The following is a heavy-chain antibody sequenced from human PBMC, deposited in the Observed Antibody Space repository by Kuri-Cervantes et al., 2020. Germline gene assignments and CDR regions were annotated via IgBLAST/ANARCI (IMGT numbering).Heavy chain of an antibody. CDR3: ARDWGRAAATTVDY. CDR1: GFTFSSYG. J-gene: IGHJ4*02. V-gene: IGHV3-33*01. D-gene: IGHD6-13*01. Sequence: GESLKISCAASGFTFSSYGMRWVRQAPGKGLEWVAVIWYDGSNKYYADSVKGRFTISRDNSKNTLYLQMNSLRAEDTAVYYCARDWGRAAATTVDYWGQGTLVTVSS. CDR2: IWYDGSNK.